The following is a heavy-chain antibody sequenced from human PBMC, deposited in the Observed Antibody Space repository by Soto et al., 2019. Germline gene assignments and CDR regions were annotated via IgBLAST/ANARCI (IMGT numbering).Heavy chain of an antibody. J-gene: IGHJ4*02. Sequence: PGGSLRLSCAASGFTFTSYAMSWVRQAPGKGLEWVSTISGTGGSTYYPDSVKGRFTISRDNSKNTVYLQMNSLRAEDAAVYYCAKEMTSRHYLFAYWGQGTLVTVYS. CDR3: AKEMTSRHYLFAY. D-gene: IGHD3-22*01. CDR1: GFTFTSYA. CDR2: ISGTGGST. V-gene: IGHV3-23*01.